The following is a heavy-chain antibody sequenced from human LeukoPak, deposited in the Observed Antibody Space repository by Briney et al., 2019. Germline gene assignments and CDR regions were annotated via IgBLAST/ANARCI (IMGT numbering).Heavy chain of an antibody. J-gene: IGHJ4*02. Sequence: GGSLRLSCAASGFTFDDYAMHWVRQAPGRGVEWVSSISWNSGSIGYADSVKGRFTISRDNATNSLYLQMNSLRAEDTAVYYCAKDPDSGYFDCWGQGTLVTVSS. CDR3: AKDPDSGYFDC. V-gene: IGHV3-9*01. CDR1: GFTFDDYA. D-gene: IGHD1-14*01. CDR2: ISWNSGSI.